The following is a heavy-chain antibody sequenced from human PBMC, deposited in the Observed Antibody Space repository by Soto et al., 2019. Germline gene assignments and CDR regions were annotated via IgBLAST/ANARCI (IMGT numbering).Heavy chain of an antibody. CDR3: ARERFSGSYLTVDY. Sequence: QVQLVESGGGVVQPGRSLRLSCAASGFTFSSYGMHWVRQAPGKGLEWVAVIWYDGSNKYYADSVKGRFTISRDNSKNTLYLQMNSLRAEDTAVYYCARERFSGSYLTVDYWGQGTLVTVSS. CDR2: IWYDGSNK. D-gene: IGHD1-26*01. CDR1: GFTFSSYG. V-gene: IGHV3-33*01. J-gene: IGHJ4*02.